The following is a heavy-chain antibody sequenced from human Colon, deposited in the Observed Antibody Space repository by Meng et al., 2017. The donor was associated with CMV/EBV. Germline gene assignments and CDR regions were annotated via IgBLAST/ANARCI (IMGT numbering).Heavy chain of an antibody. CDR2: INHSGST. Sequence: SETLSLTCAVYGGSFSGYYWSWNRQPPGKGLEWIGEINHSGSTNDNASLKSRVTISLDMSKNQFSLTLHSVTAADTAVYFCTRGKVDSSGFDNWGQGTLVTVSS. CDR3: TRGKVDSSGFDN. V-gene: IGHV4-34*01. J-gene: IGHJ4*02. D-gene: IGHD6-19*01. CDR1: GGSFSGYY.